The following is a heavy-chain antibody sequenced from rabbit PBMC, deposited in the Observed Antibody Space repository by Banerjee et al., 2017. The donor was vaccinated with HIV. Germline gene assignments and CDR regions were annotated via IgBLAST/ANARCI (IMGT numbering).Heavy chain of an antibody. CDR1: GFSFSNNYV. Sequence: QEQLVESGGGLVQPRRSLTLSCKASGFSFSNNYVMCWVRQAPGKGLEWIACINSNTGNTVYASWAKGRFTISKTSSTTVTLQMTSLTAADTATYFCARSYGSSSGFGLWGQGTLVTVS. D-gene: IGHD1-1*01. V-gene: IGHV1S45*01. CDR3: ARSYGSSSGFGL. J-gene: IGHJ3*01. CDR2: INSNTGNT.